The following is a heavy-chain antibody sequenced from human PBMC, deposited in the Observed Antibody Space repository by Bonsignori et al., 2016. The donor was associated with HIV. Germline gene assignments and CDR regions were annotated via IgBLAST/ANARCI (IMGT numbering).Heavy chain of an antibody. Sequence: QVQLQESGPRLVRPSETLSLTCTVSGYSISSGFYWGWIRQTPERGLEWIGNIFLSGDTYDNPSLTSRLTMSVDTSKNHFSLTLTSVTAADTATYYCARVVHSNYADHWGPGTTGHPSPQ. D-gene: IGHD4/OR15-4a*01. CDR3: ARVVHSNYADH. V-gene: IGHV4-38-2*02. J-gene: IGHJ4*03. CDR2: IFLSGDT. CDR1: GYSISSGFY.